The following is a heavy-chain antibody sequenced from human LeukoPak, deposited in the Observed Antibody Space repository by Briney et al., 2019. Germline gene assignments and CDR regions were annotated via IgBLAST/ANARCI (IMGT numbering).Heavy chain of an antibody. CDR1: GFTFSTYS. CDR2: ISYESRYM. CDR3: ARRYCSSTNCYAFDS. D-gene: IGHD2-2*01. J-gene: IGHJ4*02. Sequence: GGSLRLSCAASGFTFSTYSMNWVRLAPGKGLEWVSSISYESRYMYYSDSVKGRFTISRDNAKNSLYLQMNSLRAEDTAVYYCARRYCSSTNCYAFDSWGQGTLVTVSS. V-gene: IGHV3-21*01.